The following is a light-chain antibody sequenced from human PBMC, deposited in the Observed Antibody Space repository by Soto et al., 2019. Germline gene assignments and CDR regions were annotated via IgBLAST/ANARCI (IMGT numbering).Light chain of an antibody. CDR3: QQYNNWPPRIT. Sequence: RTQCPGSLSFCVWGRITITCRASEDIDTSLAWYQQRPGQAPRLLIYSASTRATDVPARFSGSGSGTEFSLTISSLQSEDFALYYCQQYNNWPPRITFGQGTRLEI. V-gene: IGKV3-15*01. J-gene: IGKJ5*01. CDR1: EDIDTS. CDR2: SAS.